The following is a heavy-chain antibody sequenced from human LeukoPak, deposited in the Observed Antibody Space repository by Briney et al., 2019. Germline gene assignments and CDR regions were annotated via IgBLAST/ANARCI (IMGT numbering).Heavy chain of an antibody. Sequence: PGGSLRLSCAVSRFTFSSKCMSCDRQAPGKWLEWVANIKEDGSEKYYVDSLKGRFTISRDNAKNSLYLQMNSLRAEDTAVYYCARDFYLSFAFDIWGQGTMVTVSS. V-gene: IGHV3-7*01. D-gene: IGHD3-16*02. CDR3: ARDFYLSFAFDI. CDR1: RFTFSSKC. J-gene: IGHJ3*02. CDR2: IKEDGSEK.